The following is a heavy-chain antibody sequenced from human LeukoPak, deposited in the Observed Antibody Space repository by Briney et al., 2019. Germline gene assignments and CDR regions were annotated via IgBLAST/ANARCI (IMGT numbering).Heavy chain of an antibody. CDR1: GFPFSAYT. V-gene: IGHV3-23*01. CDR2: ISFSGVST. Sequence: PGGSLRLSCAASGFPFSAYTMSWVRQAPGKGLEWVSAISFSGVSTNYADSVKGRFRISRDNAQNTLYLQMNSLRAEDTAIYYCAKLVGAFPVDYWGQGTLVTVSS. CDR3: AKLVGAFPVDY. J-gene: IGHJ4*02. D-gene: IGHD1-26*01.